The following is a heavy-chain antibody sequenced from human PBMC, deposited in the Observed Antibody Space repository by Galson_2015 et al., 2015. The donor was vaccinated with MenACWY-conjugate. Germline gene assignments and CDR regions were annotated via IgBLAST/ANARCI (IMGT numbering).Heavy chain of an antibody. V-gene: IGHV1-24*01. Sequence: SVKVSCKVSGYTLTDLSMYWVRQAPGKGLEWMGGFNPGDGKTIYAQRFQGRVTMTEDTSTDTAYMELSSLRSEDTAVYCCAADRRQVRRGGLPYWGQGTLVTVSS. CDR1: GYTLTDLS. CDR3: AADRRQVRRGGLPY. D-gene: IGHD5-18*01. CDR2: FNPGDGKT. J-gene: IGHJ4*02.